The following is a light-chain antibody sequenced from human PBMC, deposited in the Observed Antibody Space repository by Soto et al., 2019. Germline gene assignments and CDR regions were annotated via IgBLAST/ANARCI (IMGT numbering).Light chain of an antibody. J-gene: IGLJ2*01. CDR1: SSNIGAGYD. V-gene: IGLV1-40*01. Sequence: QSVLTQPPSVSGAPGQRVTISCIGSSSNIGAGYDVHWYQQLPVTAPKLLIYGNSNRPSGVPDRFSGSKSGTSASLAITGLQAEDEADYYCQYYDSSLGVVFGGGTQLTVL. CDR2: GNS. CDR3: QYYDSSLGVV.